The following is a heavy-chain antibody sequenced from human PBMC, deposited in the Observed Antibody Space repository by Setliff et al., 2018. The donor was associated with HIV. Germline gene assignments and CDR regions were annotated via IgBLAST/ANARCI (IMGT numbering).Heavy chain of an antibody. Sequence: GESLKISCKGSGYSFTSYWIGWVRQMPGKGLEWMGIIHPRDSETRYSPSFQGQATISADKPISTAYLQWSSLKASDTAMYYCASLQADAVDVWGQGTTVTVSS. CDR2: IHPRDSET. CDR3: ASLQADAVDV. V-gene: IGHV5-51*04. J-gene: IGHJ6*02. CDR1: GYSFTSYW.